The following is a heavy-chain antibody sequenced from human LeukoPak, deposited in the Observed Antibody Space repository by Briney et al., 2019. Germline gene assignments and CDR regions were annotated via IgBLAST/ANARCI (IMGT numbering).Heavy chain of an antibody. CDR3: AKDGWEGSY. J-gene: IGHJ4*02. D-gene: IGHD1-26*01. CDR1: GFTFRSYW. V-gene: IGHV3-30*18. CDR2: ISYDGSNK. Sequence: GGSLRLSCAVSGFTFRSYWMSWVRQAPGKGLEWVAVISYDGSNKYYADSVKGRFTISRDNSKNTLYLQMNSLRAEDTAVYYCAKDGWEGSYWGQGTLVTVSS.